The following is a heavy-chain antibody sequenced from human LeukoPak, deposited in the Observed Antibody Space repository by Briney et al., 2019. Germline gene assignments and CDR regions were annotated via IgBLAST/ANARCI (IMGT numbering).Heavy chain of an antibody. Sequence: PGGSLRLSCAASGFIFSDYFMIWIRQAPEKGLEWVSAISVSGSTYHADSVKGRFTISRDSSKNTLYLQMNRLRAEDAAVYYCAKAPVTTCSGAYCYPLDYWGQGTLVTVSS. J-gene: IGHJ4*02. V-gene: IGHV3-23*01. CDR1: GFIFSDYF. D-gene: IGHD2-21*01. CDR3: AKAPVTTCSGAYCYPLDY. CDR2: ISVSGST.